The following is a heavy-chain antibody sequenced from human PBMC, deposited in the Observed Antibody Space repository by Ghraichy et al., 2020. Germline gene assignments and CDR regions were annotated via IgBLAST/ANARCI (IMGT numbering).Heavy chain of an antibody. CDR1: GYTFTSYA. D-gene: IGHD6-13*01. V-gene: IGHV1-3*01. CDR3: ARDPDYSYSSSWYGKSNWFDP. CDR2: INAGNGNT. Sequence: AAVKVSCKASGYTFTSYAMHWVRQAPGQRLEWMGWINAGNGNTKYSQKFQGRVTITRDTSASTAYMELSSLRSEDTAVYYCARDPDYSYSSSWYGKSNWFDPWGQGTLVTVSS. J-gene: IGHJ5*02.